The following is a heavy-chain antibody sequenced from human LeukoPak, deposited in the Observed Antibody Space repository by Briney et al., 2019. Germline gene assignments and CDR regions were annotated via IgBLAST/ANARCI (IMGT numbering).Heavy chain of an antibody. Sequence: ASVKVSCKASGYTFTSYGISWVRQAPGQGLEWMGWISAYNGNTNYAQKLQGRVTMTTDTSTSTVYMELSSLRSEDTAVYYCARVGDYDSSGYYYHWGQGTLVTVSS. CDR2: ISAYNGNT. CDR3: ARVGDYDSSGYYYH. CDR1: GYTFTSYG. J-gene: IGHJ5*02. D-gene: IGHD3-22*01. V-gene: IGHV1-18*01.